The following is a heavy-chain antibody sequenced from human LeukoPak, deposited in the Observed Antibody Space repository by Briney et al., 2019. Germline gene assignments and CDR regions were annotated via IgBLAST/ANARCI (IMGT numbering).Heavy chain of an antibody. CDR3: ARCIAARPRVQVVRWFDP. CDR2: INPNSGGT. J-gene: IGHJ5*02. V-gene: IGHV1-2*02. D-gene: IGHD6-6*01. Sequence: GASVKVSCKASGYTFTGYYMHWVRQAPGQGLEWMGWINPNSGGTNYAQKFQGRVTMTRDTSISTAYMELSRLRSDDTAVYYCARCIAARPRVQVVRWFDPWGQGTLSPSPQ. CDR1: GYTFTGYY.